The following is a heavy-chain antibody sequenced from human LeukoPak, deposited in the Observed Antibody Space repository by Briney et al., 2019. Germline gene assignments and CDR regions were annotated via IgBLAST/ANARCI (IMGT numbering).Heavy chain of an antibody. CDR1: GYTFTSYG. Sequence: ASVKVSCKDSGYTFTSYGISWVRQAPGQGLKWMGWISAYNSNTHYAQKLQGRVTMTTDTSPSTVYMELRSLRSDDPAVYFCARDLGYCSTTSCLRNWFDPWGQGTLVTVSS. CDR2: ISAYNSNT. J-gene: IGHJ5*02. CDR3: ARDLGYCSTTSCLRNWFDP. V-gene: IGHV1-18*01. D-gene: IGHD2-2*01.